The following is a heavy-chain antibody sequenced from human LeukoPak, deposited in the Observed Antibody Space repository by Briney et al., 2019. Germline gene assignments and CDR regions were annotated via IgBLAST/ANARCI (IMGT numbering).Heavy chain of an antibody. D-gene: IGHD2-8*01. CDR1: GYTFTGYY. CDR2: INPNSGGT. CDR3: ARENCTNGVCYKQLDY. Sequence: ASVKVSCKASGYTFTGYYMHWVRQAPGQGLEWMGWINPNSGGTNYAQKFQGRVTMTRDTSIGTAYMELSRLRSDDTAVYYCARENCTNGVCYKQLDYWGQGTLVTVSS. V-gene: IGHV1-2*02. J-gene: IGHJ4*02.